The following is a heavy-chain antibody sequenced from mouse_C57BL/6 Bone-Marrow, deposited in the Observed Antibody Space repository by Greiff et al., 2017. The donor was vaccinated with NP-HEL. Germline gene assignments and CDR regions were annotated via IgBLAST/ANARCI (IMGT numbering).Heavy chain of an antibody. CDR2: ISYSGST. CDR1: GYSITSDY. D-gene: IGHD2-2*01. CDR3: ARSPVWLRRNYYAMDY. J-gene: IGHJ4*01. V-gene: IGHV3-8*01. Sequence: EVQLVESGPGLAKPSQTLSLTCSVTGYSITSDYWNWIRKFPGNKLEYMGYISYSGSTYYNPSIKSRISIIRDTSKNQYFLQLNSVTTEDTATYYCARSPVWLRRNYYAMDYWGQGTSVTVSS.